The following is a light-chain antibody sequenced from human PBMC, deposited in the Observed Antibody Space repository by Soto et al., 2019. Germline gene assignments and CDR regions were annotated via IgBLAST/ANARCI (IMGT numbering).Light chain of an antibody. CDR3: SSYAGSNNVV. CDR2: EVS. J-gene: IGLJ3*02. V-gene: IGLV2-8*01. Sequence: QSALTQPPSASGSPGQSVTISCTGTSSDVGGYNYVSWYQQHPGKAPKLMIYEVSKRPSGVPDRFSGSKSGNTASLTVSGLQAEHEADYYCSSYAGSNNVVFGGGTKLTVL. CDR1: SSDVGGYNY.